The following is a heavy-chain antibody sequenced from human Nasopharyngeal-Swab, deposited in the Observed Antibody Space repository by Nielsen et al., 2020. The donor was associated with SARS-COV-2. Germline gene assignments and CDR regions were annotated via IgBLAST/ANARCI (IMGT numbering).Heavy chain of an antibody. J-gene: IGHJ6*02. CDR2: ISAYTGNT. D-gene: IGHD2-2*01. CDR3: ARIPYCSSTSCYAVRGGNYYYYYGMDV. CDR1: GYTFTSYG. V-gene: IGHV1-18*01. Sequence: ASVKVSCKASGYTFTSYGISWVRQAPGQGLEWMGWISAYTGNTNYAQKLQGRVAMTTDTSTSTAYMELRSLRSDDTAVYYCARIPYCSSTSCYAVRGGNYYYYYGMDVWGQGTTVTVS.